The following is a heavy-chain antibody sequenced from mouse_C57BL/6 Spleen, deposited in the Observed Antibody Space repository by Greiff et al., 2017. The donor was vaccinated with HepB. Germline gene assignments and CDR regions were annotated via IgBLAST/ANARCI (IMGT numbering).Heavy chain of an antibody. CDR3: ARDHYGSSYWAY. D-gene: IGHD1-1*01. V-gene: IGHV1-82*01. Sequence: VKLQESGPELVKPGASVKISCKASGYAFSSSWMNWVKQRPGKGLEWIGRIYPGDGDTNYNGKFKGKATLTADKSSSTAYMQLSSLTSEDSAVYFCARDHYGSSYWAYWGQGTLVTVSA. J-gene: IGHJ3*01. CDR2: IYPGDGDT. CDR1: GYAFSSSW.